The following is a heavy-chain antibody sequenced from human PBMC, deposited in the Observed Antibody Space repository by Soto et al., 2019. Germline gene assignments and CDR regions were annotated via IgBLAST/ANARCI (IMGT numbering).Heavy chain of an antibody. CDR3: ARDQGSHPGD. Sequence: QVQLQESGPGLVRPSWTVSLTCAVSGVSISSDNWWSWVRQPPGKALEWIGEIHHSGSTNYNPSLKSRVTMSVVPSKDLFSLTLNSVTAADTAFYYCARDQGSHPGDWGQGTLVSVSS. D-gene: IGHD6-13*01. CDR1: GVSISSDNW. CDR2: IHHSGST. V-gene: IGHV4-4*02. J-gene: IGHJ4*02.